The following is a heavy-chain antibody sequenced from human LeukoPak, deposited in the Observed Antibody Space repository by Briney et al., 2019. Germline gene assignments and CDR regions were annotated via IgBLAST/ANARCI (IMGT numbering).Heavy chain of an antibody. J-gene: IGHJ4*02. D-gene: IGHD3-9*01. CDR1: GFTFDDYA. CDR3: AKDISLGSDWFYLDS. Sequence: GGSLRLSCAASGFTFDDYAMHWVRQAPGKGLEWVSFITWNSAKTLYADSVKGRFTISRDNARKSLFLQMNSLRPEDTAFYFCAKDISLGSDWFYLDSWGQGTLVAVSS. V-gene: IGHV3-9*01. CDR2: ITWNSAKT.